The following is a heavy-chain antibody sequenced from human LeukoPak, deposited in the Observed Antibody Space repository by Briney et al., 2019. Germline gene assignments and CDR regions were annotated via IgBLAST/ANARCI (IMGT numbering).Heavy chain of an antibody. Sequence: GGALRLSCAASGFTFSGYEMNWVRQAPGKGLEWVSYISSSGTTKYYADSVKGRFTISRDNAKNSLYLQMNSLRAEDTAVYYCARASDYGDYGIDYWGQGTLVTVSS. V-gene: IGHV3-48*03. J-gene: IGHJ4*02. CDR1: GFTFSGYE. CDR3: ARASDYGDYGIDY. CDR2: ISSSGTTK. D-gene: IGHD4-17*01.